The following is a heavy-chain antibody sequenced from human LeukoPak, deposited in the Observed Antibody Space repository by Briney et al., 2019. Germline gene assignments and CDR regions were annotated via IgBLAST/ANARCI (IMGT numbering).Heavy chain of an antibody. Sequence: GGSLRLSCAASGFTFSSYEMNWVRQAPGKGLEWVSYISSSGSTIYYADSVKGRFTVSRDNSKNTLYLQMNSLRAEDTAVYYCARDGLYGSGSYGYWGQGTLVTVSS. J-gene: IGHJ4*02. D-gene: IGHD3-10*01. V-gene: IGHV3-48*03. CDR1: GFTFSSYE. CDR2: ISSSGSTI. CDR3: ARDGLYGSGSYGY.